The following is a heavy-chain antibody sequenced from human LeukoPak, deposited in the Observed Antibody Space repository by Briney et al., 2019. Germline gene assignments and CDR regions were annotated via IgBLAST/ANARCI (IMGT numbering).Heavy chain of an antibody. CDR2: IYSSGNT. D-gene: IGHD4-17*01. Sequence: PSETLSLTCTVSGGSISTYYWSWIRQPAGKGLEWIGRIYSSGNTNYKPSLTSRVTMSVDTSKNQFSLKLSSVTAADTAVYYCARVVFDYDDYGWFDPWGQGTLVTVSS. V-gene: IGHV4-4*07. J-gene: IGHJ5*02. CDR3: ARVVFDYDDYGWFDP. CDR1: GGSISTYY.